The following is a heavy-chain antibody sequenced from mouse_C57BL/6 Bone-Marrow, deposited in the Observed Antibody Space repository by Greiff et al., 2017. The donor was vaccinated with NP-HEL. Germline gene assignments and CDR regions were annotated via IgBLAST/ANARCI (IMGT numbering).Heavy chain of an antibody. Sequence: VQLQQPGAELVKPGASVKLSCKASGYTFTSYWMHWVKQRPGQGLEWIGMIHPYSGSTNYNEKFKSKATLTVDKSSSTTYMQLSSLTSEDSAVYYCARSGAFDYWGQGTTLTVYS. D-gene: IGHD3-1*01. CDR3: ARSGAFDY. CDR2: IHPYSGST. J-gene: IGHJ2*01. V-gene: IGHV1-64*01. CDR1: GYTFTSYW.